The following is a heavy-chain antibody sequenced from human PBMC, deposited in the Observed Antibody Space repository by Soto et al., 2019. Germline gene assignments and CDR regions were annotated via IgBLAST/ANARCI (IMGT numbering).Heavy chain of an antibody. CDR1: GGSISIGNYY. Sequence: SETLSVTCTFSGGSISIGNYYWSWIRQPPGKGLAWIGYIYYSGSTYYSPSLKSRVTISVDTSKNQFSLKLSSVTAADTAVYYCARELYYYGSGSYYNAPRFDPWGQGTMVTVSS. J-gene: IGHJ5*02. D-gene: IGHD3-10*01. CDR2: IYYSGST. V-gene: IGHV4-30-4*01. CDR3: ARELYYYGSGSYYNAPRFDP.